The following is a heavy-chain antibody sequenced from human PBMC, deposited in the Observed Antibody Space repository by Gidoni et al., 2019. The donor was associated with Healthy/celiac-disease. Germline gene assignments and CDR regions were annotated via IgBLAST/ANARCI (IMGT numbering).Heavy chain of an antibody. V-gene: IGHV3-66*01. Sequence: EVQLVESGGGLVQPGGSLRLSCAASGFTVSSNYMSWVRQAPGKGLEWVSVIYSGGSTYYADSVKGRFTISRDNSKNTLYLQMNSLRAEDTAVYYCARDKVDTAMVYYYYYGMDVWGQGTTVTVSS. CDR2: IYSGGST. CDR1: GFTVSSNY. D-gene: IGHD5-18*01. CDR3: ARDKVDTAMVYYYYYGMDV. J-gene: IGHJ6*02.